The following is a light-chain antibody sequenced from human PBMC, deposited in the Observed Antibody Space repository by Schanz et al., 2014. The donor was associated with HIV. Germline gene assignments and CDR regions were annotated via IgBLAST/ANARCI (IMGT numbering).Light chain of an antibody. CDR2: GAS. CDR3: QHYGSSRWT. J-gene: IGKJ1*01. Sequence: EIVLTQSPGTLSLSPGERATLSCRASQSVSSNLAWYQQKPGQAPRLLIYGASTRATGIPARFSGSGSGTDFTLTISRLEPEDFAVYYCQHYGSSRWTFGQGTKVEIK. CDR1: QSVSSN. V-gene: IGKV3-20*01.